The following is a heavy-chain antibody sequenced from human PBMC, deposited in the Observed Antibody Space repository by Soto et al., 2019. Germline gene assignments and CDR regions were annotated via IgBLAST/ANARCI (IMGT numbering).Heavy chain of an antibody. Sequence: SETLSLTCTVSGGSISSSSYYWGWIRQPPGKGLEWIGSIYYSGSTYYNPSLKSRVTISVDTSKNQFSLKLSSVTAADTAVYYCSSRHSNYGGYYFDYCGQGTLVTASS. V-gene: IGHV4-39*01. CDR1: GGSISSSSYY. CDR2: IYYSGST. J-gene: IGHJ4*02. D-gene: IGHD4-4*01. CDR3: SSRHSNYGGYYFDY.